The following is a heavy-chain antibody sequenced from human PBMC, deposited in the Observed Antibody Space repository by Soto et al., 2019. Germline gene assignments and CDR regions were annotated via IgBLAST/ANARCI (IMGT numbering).Heavy chain of an antibody. CDR3: ASPRPYSGRNDFDY. CDR1: GSIFGGYG. CDR2: IRGDGSNE. J-gene: IGHJ4*02. D-gene: IGHD6-19*01. V-gene: IGHV3-33*01. Sequence: GGSLRLSCAASGSIFGGYGMHWVRQAPGKGLEWVAGIRGDGSNEYYADSAKGRFTISRDNSKNTLYLQMNSLRAEDTAVYYCASPRPYSGRNDFDYWGQGTLVTVSS.